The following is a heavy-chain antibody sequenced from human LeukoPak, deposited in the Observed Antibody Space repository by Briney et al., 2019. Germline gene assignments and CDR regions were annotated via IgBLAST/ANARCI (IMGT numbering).Heavy chain of an antibody. V-gene: IGHV1-2*04. CDR2: INPNSGGT. CDR1: GYTFTGYY. D-gene: IGHD6-19*01. J-gene: IGHJ4*02. Sequence: GASVKVSCKASGYTFTGYYMHWVRQAPGQGLEWMGWINPNSGGTNYAQKFQGWVTMTRDTSISTAYMELSRLRSDDTAVYFCARDRTVAGFHLEAYWGQGTLVTVSS. CDR3: ARDRTVAGFHLEAY.